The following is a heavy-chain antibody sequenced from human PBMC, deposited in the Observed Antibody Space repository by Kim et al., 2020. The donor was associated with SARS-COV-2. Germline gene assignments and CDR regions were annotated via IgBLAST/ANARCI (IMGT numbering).Heavy chain of an antibody. J-gene: IGHJ4*01. Sequence: GGSLRLSCAASGFTFSSYGMHWVRQAPGKGLEWVAVISYDGSNKYYADSVKGRFTISRDNSKNTLYLQMNSLRAEDTAVYYCAKDIRGVTYPAHFDYWG. CDR1: GFTFSSYG. V-gene: IGHV3-30*18. D-gene: IGHD3-10*01. CDR2: ISYDGSNK. CDR3: AKDIRGVTYPAHFDY.